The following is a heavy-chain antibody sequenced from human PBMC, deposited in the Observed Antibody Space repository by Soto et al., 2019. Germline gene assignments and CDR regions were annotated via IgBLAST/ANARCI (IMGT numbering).Heavy chain of an antibody. CDR1: GGTFSSYT. CDR3: ARVQDYYGMDV. Sequence: QVQLVQSGAEVKKPGSSVKVSCKASGGTFSSYTISWVRQAPGQGLEWMGRIIPILGIANYAQKFQGRVTITADKSTSTAYMELSSLRSEETAVYYCARVQDYYGMDVWGQGTTVTVSS. V-gene: IGHV1-69*02. J-gene: IGHJ6*02. CDR2: IIPILGIA.